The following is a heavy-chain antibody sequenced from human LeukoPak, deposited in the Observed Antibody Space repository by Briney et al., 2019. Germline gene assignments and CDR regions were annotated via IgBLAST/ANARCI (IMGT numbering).Heavy chain of an antibody. CDR3: ARGSWVKAFDI. Sequence: PGGSLRLSCAASGFTFSSYAMSWVRQAPGKGLEWVSYISSSGSTIYYADSVKGRFTISRDNAKNSLYLQMNSLRAEDTAVYYCARGSWVKAFDIWGQGTMVTVSS. CDR2: ISSSGSTI. V-gene: IGHV3-48*04. J-gene: IGHJ3*02. D-gene: IGHD3-16*01. CDR1: GFTFSSYA.